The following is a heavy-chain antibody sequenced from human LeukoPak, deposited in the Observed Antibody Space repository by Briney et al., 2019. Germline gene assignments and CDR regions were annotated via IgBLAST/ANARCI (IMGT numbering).Heavy chain of an antibody. Sequence: PGGSLRLSCAASGFTFSSYEMNWVRQAPGKGLEWVSYISSSGSTIYYADSVKGRFTISRDNAKNSLYLQMNSLRAEDTAVYYCASVDYDFWSGYSHGDYGMDVWGQGTTVTVSS. CDR2: ISSSGSTI. J-gene: IGHJ6*02. CDR1: GFTFSSYE. D-gene: IGHD3-3*01. CDR3: ASVDYDFWSGYSHGDYGMDV. V-gene: IGHV3-48*03.